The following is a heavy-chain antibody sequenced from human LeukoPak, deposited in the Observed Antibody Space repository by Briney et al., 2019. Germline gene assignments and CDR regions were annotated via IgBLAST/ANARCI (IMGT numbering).Heavy chain of an antibody. CDR3: ARDLQPRDYGDYIQAAFDI. J-gene: IGHJ3*02. CDR2: IYYSGST. D-gene: IGHD4-17*01. Sequence: PSETLSLTCTVSGGSISSYYWSWLRQPPGKGLEWIGYIYYSGSTNYNPSLKSRVTISVDTSKNQFSLKLSSVTAAGTAVYYCARDLQPRDYGDYIQAAFDIWGQGTMVTVSS. CDR1: GGSISSYY. V-gene: IGHV4-59*01.